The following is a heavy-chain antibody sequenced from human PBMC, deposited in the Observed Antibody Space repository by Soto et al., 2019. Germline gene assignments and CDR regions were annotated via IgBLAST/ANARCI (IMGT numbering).Heavy chain of an antibody. V-gene: IGHV4-34*01. J-gene: IGHJ2*01. CDR3: AGTEGYCSGGSCYETSWYFDL. CDR2: INHSGST. Sequence: QVQLQQWGAGLLKPSETLSLTCAVYGGSFSGYYWSWIRQPPGKGLEWIGEINHSGSTNYNPSLKRRVTISVDTSKNQFSLKLSSVTAADTAVYYCAGTEGYCSGGSCYETSWYFDLWGRGTLVTVSS. D-gene: IGHD2-15*01. CDR1: GGSFSGYY.